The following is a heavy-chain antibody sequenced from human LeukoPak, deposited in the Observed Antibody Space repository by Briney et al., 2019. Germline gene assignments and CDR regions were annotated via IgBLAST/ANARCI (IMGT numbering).Heavy chain of an antibody. CDR3: ARRSCSSWYGGGRYFDY. V-gene: IGHV4-38-2*02. CDR2: IYRSGST. J-gene: IGHJ4*02. Sequence: PSETLSLTCTVSGYSNISGYYWGWIRQPPGQGLEWIGSIYRSGSTYYNPSLKSRVTISVDTSKNQFSLRLTSVTAADTAVYYRARRSCSSWYGGGRYFDYWGQGTLVTVSS. CDR1: GYSNISGYY. D-gene: IGHD6-13*01.